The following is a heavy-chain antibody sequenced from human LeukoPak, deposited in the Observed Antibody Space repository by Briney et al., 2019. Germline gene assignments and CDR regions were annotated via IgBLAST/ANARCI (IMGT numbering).Heavy chain of an antibody. J-gene: IGHJ4*02. CDR1: GLTFSNHA. CDR2: INSNGGTT. V-gene: IGHV3-23*01. D-gene: IGHD4-17*01. CDR3: AKAVGTSVTYFDY. Sequence: GGSLRLSCAASGLTFSNHAMGWVRQAPGKGLDWVSGINSNGGTTYYADSVRGRFTISRDSSQNTLYLQMNSLRAEDTAVYYCAKAVGTSVTYFDYWGQGTLVTVSS.